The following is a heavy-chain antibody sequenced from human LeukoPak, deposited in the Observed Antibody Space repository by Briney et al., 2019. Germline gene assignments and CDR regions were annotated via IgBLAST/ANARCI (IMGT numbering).Heavy chain of an antibody. V-gene: IGHV4-59*12. Sequence: SETLSLTCSVSGGSISDYYWTWIRQPPGKGLEWIAYIHSSGNTNYNPSLKSRVTMSVDTSKNQFSLKLSSVTAADTAVYYCARRARLGSNWFDPWGQGTLVTVSS. CDR2: IHSSGNT. J-gene: IGHJ5*02. CDR3: ARRARLGSNWFDP. CDR1: GGSISDYY. D-gene: IGHD3-10*01.